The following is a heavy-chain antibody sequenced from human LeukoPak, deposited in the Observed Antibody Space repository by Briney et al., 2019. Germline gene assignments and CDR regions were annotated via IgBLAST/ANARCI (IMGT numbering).Heavy chain of an antibody. CDR1: GFTVSSNY. CDR3: ARAPAVSYYYMDV. J-gene: IGHJ6*03. D-gene: IGHD1-14*01. Sequence: SGGSLRLSCAASGFTVSSNYMSWVRQAPGKGLEWVSVIYSGGSTYYADSVKGRFTISRDNSKNTLYLQMNSLRAEDTAVYYCARAPAVSYYYMDVWGKGTTVTISS. CDR2: IYSGGST. V-gene: IGHV3-53*01.